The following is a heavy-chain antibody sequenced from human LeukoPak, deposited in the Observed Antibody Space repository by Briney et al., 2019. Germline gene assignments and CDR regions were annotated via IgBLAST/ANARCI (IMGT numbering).Heavy chain of an antibody. V-gene: IGHV3-21*04. CDR3: ARYGCTADPYYDD. J-gene: IGHJ4*02. Sequence: GGSVRLSCAASGFTFSSYSMNWVREAPGKGLEWVSGISSSSSYIYYADSVKGRFTISRDNDKNSLYLQMNSLRAEDTVAYHCARYGCTADPYYDDRGQLILVTVSS. CDR2: ISSSSSYI. CDR1: GFTFSSYS. D-gene: IGHD3-10*01.